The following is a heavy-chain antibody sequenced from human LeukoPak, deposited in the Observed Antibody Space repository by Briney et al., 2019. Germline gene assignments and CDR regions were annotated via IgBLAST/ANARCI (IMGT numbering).Heavy chain of an antibody. CDR3: ARGYCTNGVCRTFDI. D-gene: IGHD2-8*01. CDR1: GYTFTSYY. J-gene: IGHJ4*02. CDR2: ISPNGGTT. Sequence: ASVKVSCKASGYTFTSYYIHWVRQAPGQGLEWMGIISPNGGTTNYAQKFQDRVTMTRDTSTSTVYMELSSPRSEDTAVYYCARGYCTNGVCRTFDIWGQGTLVTVSS. V-gene: IGHV1-46*01.